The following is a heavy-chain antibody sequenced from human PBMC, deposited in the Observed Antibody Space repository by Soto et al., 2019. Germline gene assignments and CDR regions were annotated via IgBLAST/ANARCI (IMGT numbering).Heavy chain of an antibody. J-gene: IGHJ4*02. D-gene: IGHD3-9*01. CDR2: ISHDGGRE. CDR3: ARDLLDRYSIDH. Sequence: AGGSLRLSCAASGFSFNIYVMHWVRQAPGKGLEWVAAISHDGGREYYADSVKGRFTTSRDNSKNTLYLQMNSLSAEDTALYYCARDLLDRYSIDHWGQGALVTVSS. V-gene: IGHV3-30*04. CDR1: GFSFNIYV.